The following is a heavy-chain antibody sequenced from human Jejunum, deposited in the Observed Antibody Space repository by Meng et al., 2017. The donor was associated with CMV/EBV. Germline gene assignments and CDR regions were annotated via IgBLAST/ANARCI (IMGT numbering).Heavy chain of an antibody. CDR1: SFS. J-gene: IGHJ5*02. Sequence: SFSLSLPRPPPAQALEWIGYIHYGGRTHYNPSLKSRVTLSVDTSKNRFSLRLTSVTAADTAVYYCARDLMTTITTGWFDPWGQGTLVTVSS. CDR3: ARDLMTTITTGWFDP. D-gene: IGHD4-11*01. V-gene: IGHV4-59*01. CDR2: IHYGGRT.